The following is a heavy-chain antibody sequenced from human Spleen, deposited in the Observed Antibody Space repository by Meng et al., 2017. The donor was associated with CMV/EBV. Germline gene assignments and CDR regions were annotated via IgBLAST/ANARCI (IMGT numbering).Heavy chain of an antibody. Sequence: GRSLRLSCAASGFTFSRHAMHWVRQAPGKGLEWMAIISYDGSKEYYADSLKGRFTISRDNSKNTLYLQMNSLRPEDTAEYYCAAHSSDWMAGAFDYWGQGSLVTVS. V-gene: IGHV3-30*04. CDR1: GFTFSRHA. CDR3: AAHSSDWMAGAFDY. J-gene: IGHJ4*02. CDR2: ISYDGSKE. D-gene: IGHD6-19*01.